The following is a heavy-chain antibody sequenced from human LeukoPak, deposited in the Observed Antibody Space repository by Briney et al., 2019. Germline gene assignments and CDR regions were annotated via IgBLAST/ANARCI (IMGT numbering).Heavy chain of an antibody. D-gene: IGHD6-13*01. CDR3: ASVEVGISWYSGFDY. CDR2: IYYSGTT. CDR1: GGLISISTYY. J-gene: IGHJ4*02. V-gene: IGHV4-39*07. Sequence: SETLSLTCTVSGGLISISTYYWGWIRQPPGKGLEWIGSIYYSGTTHYNPSLKSRVTIAVDTSKNQFSLKLISVTAADTAVYYCASVEVGISWYSGFDYWGQGTLVTVSS.